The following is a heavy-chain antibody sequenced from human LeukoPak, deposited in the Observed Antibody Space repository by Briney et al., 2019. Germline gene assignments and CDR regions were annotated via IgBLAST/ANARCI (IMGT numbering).Heavy chain of an antibody. J-gene: IGHJ4*02. CDR3: ARVAYGDYLNTLDY. Sequence: GGSLRLSCAASGFTFSSYSMNWVRQAPGKGLEWVSSVSSSSSYIYYADSVKGRFTISRDNAKNSLYLQMNSLRAEDTAVYYCARVAYGDYLNTLDYWGQGTLVTVSS. CDR1: GFTFSSYS. D-gene: IGHD4-17*01. V-gene: IGHV3-21*01. CDR2: VSSSSSYI.